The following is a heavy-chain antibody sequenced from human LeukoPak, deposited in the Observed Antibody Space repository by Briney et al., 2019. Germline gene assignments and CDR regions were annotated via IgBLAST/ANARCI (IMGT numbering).Heavy chain of an antibody. J-gene: IGHJ4*02. V-gene: IGHV3-30*18. CDR1: GFTFSSYG. CDR3: AKDPANIVVVPAGLLDY. CDR2: ISYDGSNK. Sequence: GGSLRLSCAASGFTFSSYGMHWVRQAPGKGLEWVAVISYDGSNKYYADSVKGRFTISRDNSKNTLYLQMNSLRAEDTAVYYGAKDPANIVVVPAGLLDYWGQGTLVTVSS. D-gene: IGHD2-2*01.